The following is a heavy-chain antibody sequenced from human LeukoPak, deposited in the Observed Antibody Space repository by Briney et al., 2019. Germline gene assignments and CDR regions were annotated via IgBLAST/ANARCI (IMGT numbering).Heavy chain of an antibody. V-gene: IGHV3-30-3*01. CDR3: APSSSGYYVHFDY. CDR1: GFTFSSYT. CDR2: ISYDGSNK. D-gene: IGHD3-22*01. J-gene: IGHJ4*02. Sequence: PGGSLRLSCAASGFTFSSYTMHWVRQAPGKGLEWVAVISYDGSNKYYAYSVKGRFTISRDNSKNTLYLQMNSLRADDTAVYYCAPSSSGYYVHFDYWGQGTLVTVSS.